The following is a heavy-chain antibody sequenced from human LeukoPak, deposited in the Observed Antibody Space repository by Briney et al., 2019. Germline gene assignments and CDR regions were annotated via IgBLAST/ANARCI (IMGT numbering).Heavy chain of an antibody. D-gene: IGHD3-9*01. CDR1: GGSFSGYY. CDR2: INHSGST. Sequence: SETLSLTCAVYGGSFSGYYWSWIRQPPGKGLEWIGEINHSGSTNYNPSLKSRVTISVDTSKNQFSLKLSSVTAADTAVYYCARTVGNYFDRRRRIDYWSQGTLVTVSS. CDR3: ARTVGNYFDRRRRIDY. J-gene: IGHJ4*02. V-gene: IGHV4-34*01.